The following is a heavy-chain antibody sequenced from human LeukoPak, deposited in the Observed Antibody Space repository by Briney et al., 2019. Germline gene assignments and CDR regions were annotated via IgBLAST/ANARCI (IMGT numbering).Heavy chain of an antibody. V-gene: IGHV1-18*01. CDR2: ISAYNGNT. D-gene: IGHD2-2*01. J-gene: IGHJ6*02. Sequence: GASVKVSCKASGYTFTSYGISWVRQAPGQGLEWMGWISAYNGNTNYAQKLQGRVTMTTDTSTSTAYMELRSLRSDDTAVYYCARLVVVPAAPRDYYYYYGMDVWGQGTTVTVFS. CDR1: GYTFTSYG. CDR3: ARLVVVPAAPRDYYYYYGMDV.